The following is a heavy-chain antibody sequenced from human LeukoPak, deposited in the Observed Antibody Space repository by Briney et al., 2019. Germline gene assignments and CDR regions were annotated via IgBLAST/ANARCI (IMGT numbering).Heavy chain of an antibody. CDR1: GFTFTSSA. J-gene: IGHJ2*01. D-gene: IGHD3-10*01. V-gene: IGHV1-58*01. CDR3: AGDRYYYGSGSYYRWYFDL. CDR2: IVVGSGNT. Sequence: RTSVKVSCKASGFTFTSSAVQWVRQARGQRLEWIGWIVVGSGNTNYAQKFQERVTITRDMSTSTAYMELSSLRSEDTAVYYCAGDRYYYGSGSYYRWYFDLWGRGTLVTVSS.